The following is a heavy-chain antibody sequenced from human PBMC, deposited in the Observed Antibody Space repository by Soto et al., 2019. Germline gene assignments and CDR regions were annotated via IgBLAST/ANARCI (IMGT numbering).Heavy chain of an antibody. J-gene: IGHJ6*02. CDR2: ITASGDRT. CDR1: GFTFSNYA. Sequence: GGSLRLSCAASGFTFSNYAMNWVRQAPGKGLEWVSAITASGDRTYYADSVKGRFTISRDNSKNTLYVQMNSLRVEDTALYYCATRDPGYCSGGSCHRGMDVWGQGTTVTVPS. D-gene: IGHD2-15*01. V-gene: IGHV3-23*01. CDR3: ATRDPGYCSGGSCHRGMDV.